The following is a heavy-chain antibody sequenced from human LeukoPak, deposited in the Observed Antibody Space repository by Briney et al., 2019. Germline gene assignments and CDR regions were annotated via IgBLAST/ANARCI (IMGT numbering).Heavy chain of an antibody. V-gene: IGHV4-39*01. CDR2: IYYSGST. CDR1: GGSVISNSYY. CDR3: ATSNADTSIPRYVQN. Sequence: SETLSLTCTVSGGSVISNSYYWAWIRQPPGKGLEWIASIYYSGSTYYYPSLKSRVTISMDTSKNQFSLRLTSVTAADTALYYCATSNADTSIPRYVQNWGQGTLVTVAS. J-gene: IGHJ1*01. D-gene: IGHD5-18*01.